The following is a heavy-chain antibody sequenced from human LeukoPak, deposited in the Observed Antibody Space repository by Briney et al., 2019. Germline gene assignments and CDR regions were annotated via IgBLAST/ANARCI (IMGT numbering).Heavy chain of an antibody. CDR2: ISGSGGST. J-gene: IGHJ4*02. Sequence: GGSLRLSCAASGFTFSSYAMSWFRQAPGKGLEWVSAISGSGGSTYYADSVKGRFTISRDNSKNTLYLQMNSLRAEDTAVYYCGPDDYGGKPPLGYWGQGTLVTVSS. D-gene: IGHD4-23*01. CDR1: GFTFSSYA. CDR3: GPDDYGGKPPLGY. V-gene: IGHV3-23*01.